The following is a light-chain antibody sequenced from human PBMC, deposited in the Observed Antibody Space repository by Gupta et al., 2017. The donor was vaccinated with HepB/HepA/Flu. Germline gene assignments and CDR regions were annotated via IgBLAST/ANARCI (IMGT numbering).Light chain of an antibody. V-gene: IGKV1-33*01. J-gene: IGKJ5*01. CDR1: QDISNY. Sequence: DIQMTQSSSSLSASVGDRVTITCQASQDISNYLNWYQQKPGKAPKLLIYDASNWETGVPSRFSGSGSGTDFTFTISSLQPEDVATYYCQQYDNLPCTFGQGTRLEIK. CDR3: QQYDNLPCT. CDR2: DAS.